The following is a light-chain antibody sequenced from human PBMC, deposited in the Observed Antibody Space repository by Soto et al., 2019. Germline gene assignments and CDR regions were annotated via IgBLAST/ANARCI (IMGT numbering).Light chain of an antibody. J-gene: IGLJ1*01. CDR3: CSYAGSSTYV. Sequence: QSVLTQPASVSGSPGQSITISCTGASSDVGRFNLVSWYQQHPGNAPKVILYETTKRPSGVSNRFSGSKSGNTASLTISGLQAEDEADYYCCSYAGSSTYVFGVGTKLTVL. CDR2: ETT. V-gene: IGLV2-23*01. CDR1: SSDVGRFNL.